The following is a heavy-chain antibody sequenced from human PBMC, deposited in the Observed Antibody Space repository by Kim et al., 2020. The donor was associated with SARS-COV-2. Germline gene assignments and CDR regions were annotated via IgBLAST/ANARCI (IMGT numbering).Heavy chain of an antibody. D-gene: IGHD2-2*02. Sequence: SVKVSCKASGGTFSSYAISWVRQAPGQGLEWMGGIIPIFGTANYAQKFQGRVTITADESTSTAYMELSSLRSEDTAVYYCARERYCSSTSCYTVKQTYYYYYGMDVWGQGTTVTVSS. CDR3: ARERYCSSTSCYTVKQTYYYYYGMDV. V-gene: IGHV1-69*13. J-gene: IGHJ6*02. CDR1: GGTFSSYA. CDR2: IIPIFGTA.